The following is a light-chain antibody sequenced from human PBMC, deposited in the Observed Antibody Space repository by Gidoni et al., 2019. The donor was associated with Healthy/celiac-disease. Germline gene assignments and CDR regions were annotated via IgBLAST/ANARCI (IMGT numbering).Light chain of an antibody. V-gene: IGKV3-11*01. Sequence: EIVLTQSPATLSLSPGESATLSCRASQSVSSYFAWYQQKPGQAPRLLIYDASNRATGIPARFSGSGSGTDFTLTISSLEPEDFAVYYCQQRSNWPPALTFGGXTKVEIK. CDR2: DAS. J-gene: IGKJ4*01. CDR3: QQRSNWPPALT. CDR1: QSVSSY.